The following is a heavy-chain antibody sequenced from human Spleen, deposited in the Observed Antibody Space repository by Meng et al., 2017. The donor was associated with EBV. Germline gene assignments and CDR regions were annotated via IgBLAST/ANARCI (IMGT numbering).Heavy chain of an antibody. CDR2: IYDSGST. J-gene: IGHJ4*02. D-gene: IGHD6-13*01. CDR1: GGSISSGYYS. CDR3: ATSSSSWTRFDY. Sequence: LQLHGSGSVLVSPFTTLSFACAGSGGSISSGYYSWSWIRQPPGKGLEWIGYIYDSGSTYYTPSLKSRVTISVDRSNSQFSLKLSSVTAADTAVYYCATSSSSWTRFDYWGQGTLVTVSS. V-gene: IGHV4-30-2*01.